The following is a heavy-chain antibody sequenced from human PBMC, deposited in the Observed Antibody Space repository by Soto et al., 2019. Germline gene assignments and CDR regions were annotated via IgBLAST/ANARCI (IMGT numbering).Heavy chain of an antibody. V-gene: IGHV4-34*01. CDR3: ARGDILTGYTY. Sequence: QVQLQQWGAGLLKPSETLSLTCAVYGGSFSGYYWSWIRQPPGEGLEWFGELKHRGSTNHNPSLKSRVTISVDTSKNQFSLKLSSVTAADTAVYYCARGDILTGYTYWGQGTLVTVSS. CDR1: GGSFSGYY. J-gene: IGHJ4*02. D-gene: IGHD3-9*01. CDR2: LKHRGST.